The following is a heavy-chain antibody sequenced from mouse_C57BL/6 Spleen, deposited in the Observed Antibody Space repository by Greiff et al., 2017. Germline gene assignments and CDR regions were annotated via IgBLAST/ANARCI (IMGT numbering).Heavy chain of an antibody. J-gene: IGHJ2*01. V-gene: IGHV5-12*01. CDR3: ASGNFYFDY. D-gene: IGHD2-1*01. Sequence: EVKLQESGGGLVQPGGSLKLSCAASGFTFSDYYMYWVRQTPEKRLEWVAYISNGGGSTYYPDTVKGRFTISRDNAKNTLYLQMSRLKSEDTAMYYCASGNFYFDYWGQGTTLTVSS. CDR2: ISNGGGST. CDR1: GFTFSDYY.